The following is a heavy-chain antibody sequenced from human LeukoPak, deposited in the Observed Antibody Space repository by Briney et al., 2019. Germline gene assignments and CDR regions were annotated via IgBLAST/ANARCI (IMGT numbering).Heavy chain of an antibody. D-gene: IGHD3-22*01. V-gene: IGHV4-30-2*01. CDR1: GGSISSGGYS. CDR2: IYHSGST. Sequence: SQTLSLTCAVSGGSISSGGYSWSWIRQPPGKGLEWIGYIYHSGSTYYNPSLKSRVTISVDRSKNQFSLKLSSVTAADTAVYYCARGHGSSGYWPIYFDYWGQGTLVTVSS. CDR3: ARGHGSSGYWPIYFDY. J-gene: IGHJ4*02.